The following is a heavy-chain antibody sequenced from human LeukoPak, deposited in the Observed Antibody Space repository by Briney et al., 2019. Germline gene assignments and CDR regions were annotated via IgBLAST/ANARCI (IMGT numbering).Heavy chain of an antibody. V-gene: IGHV1-18*01. D-gene: IGHD6-13*01. CDR1: GYTFTSYG. Sequence: ASVKVSCKASGYTFTSYGISWVRQAPGQGLEWMGWISAYNGNTNYAQKLQGRVTMTTDTSTSTAYMELRSLRSDDTAVYYCARDPVHIAAAGIPENYWGQGTLVTVSS. J-gene: IGHJ4*02. CDR2: ISAYNGNT. CDR3: ARDPVHIAAAGIPENY.